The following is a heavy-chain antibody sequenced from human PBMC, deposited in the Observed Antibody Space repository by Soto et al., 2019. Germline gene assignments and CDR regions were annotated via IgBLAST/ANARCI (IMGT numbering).Heavy chain of an antibody. V-gene: IGHV1-69*01. CDR3: ARVVRITMGLHWFDP. Sequence: QVQLVQSGAEVKKTGSSVKVSCKASGGTFSSYAISWVRQAPGQRLEWMGGIIPIFGTANYAQKFQGRVTITADESTSTAYMELSSLRSEDTAEYYCARVVRITMGLHWFDPWGQGTLVTVSS. CDR2: IIPIFGTA. CDR1: GGTFSSYA. J-gene: IGHJ5*02. D-gene: IGHD3-10*01.